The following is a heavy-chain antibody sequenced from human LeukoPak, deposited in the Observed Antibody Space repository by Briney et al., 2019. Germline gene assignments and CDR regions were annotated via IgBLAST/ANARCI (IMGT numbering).Heavy chain of an antibody. J-gene: IGHJ4*02. CDR1: GGSISSGDYY. CDR2: IYYSGST. V-gene: IGHV4-30-4*01. D-gene: IGHD3-9*01. CDR3: ARVHYDILTGSQMYYFDY. Sequence: SETLSLTCTVSGGSISSGDYYWSWIRQPPGKGLEWIGYIYYSGSTYYNPSLKSRVTISVDTSKNQFSLKLSSVTAADTAVYYCARVHYDILTGSQMYYFDYWGQGTLVTVSS.